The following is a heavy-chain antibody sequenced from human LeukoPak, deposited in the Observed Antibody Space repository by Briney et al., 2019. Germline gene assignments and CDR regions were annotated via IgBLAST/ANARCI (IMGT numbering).Heavy chain of an antibody. Sequence: SETLSLTCTVSGASISTSYWSWIRQSPGKGLEWIGYIYYSGNTNYNPSLKSRVTISVDTSKNQFSLKLSSVTAADTAVYYCAAYPQGAAAGTGYFDYWGQGTLVTVSS. CDR3: AAYPQGAAAGTGYFDY. D-gene: IGHD6-13*01. CDR2: IYYSGNT. CDR1: GASISTSY. J-gene: IGHJ4*02. V-gene: IGHV4-59*01.